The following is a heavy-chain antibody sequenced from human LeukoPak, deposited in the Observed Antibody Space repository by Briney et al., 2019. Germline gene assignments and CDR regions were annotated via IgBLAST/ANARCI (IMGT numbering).Heavy chain of an antibody. CDR3: ARDQISIAASGPYYFDY. CDR1: GFNFNTYE. Sequence: GGSLRLSCIASGFNFNTYEMNWVRQAPGKGLEWVSYISSSGSTIYYADSVKGRFTIPRDNAKNSLYLQMNSLRAEDTAVYYCARDQISIAASGPYYFDYWGQGTLVTVSS. CDR2: ISSSGSTI. D-gene: IGHD6-13*01. J-gene: IGHJ4*02. V-gene: IGHV3-48*03.